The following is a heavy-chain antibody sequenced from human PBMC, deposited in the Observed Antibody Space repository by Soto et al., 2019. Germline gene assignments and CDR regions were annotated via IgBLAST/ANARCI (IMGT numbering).Heavy chain of an antibody. CDR2: ISGSGGST. J-gene: IGHJ4*02. D-gene: IGHD6-19*01. V-gene: IGHV3-23*01. CDR3: AKTPSATRREDSGWYFDY. Sequence: PGGSLRLSCAASGFTFSSYAMSWVRQAPGKGLEWVSAISGSGGSTYYADSVKGRFTISRDNSKNTLYLQMNSLRAEDTAVYYCAKTPSATRREDSGWYFDYWGQGTLVTVSS. CDR1: GFTFSSYA.